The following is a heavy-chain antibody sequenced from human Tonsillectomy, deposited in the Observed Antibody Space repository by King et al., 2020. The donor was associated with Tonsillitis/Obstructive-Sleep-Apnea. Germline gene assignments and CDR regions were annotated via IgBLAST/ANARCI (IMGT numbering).Heavy chain of an antibody. CDR3: ERAYDFWSCHPNWFDP. CDR2: IYTSGST. J-gene: IGHJ5*02. Sequence: HVQLQESGPGLVKPSETLSLTCTVSGGSISSYYWSWIRQPAGKGLEWIGRIYTSGSTYYNPSLKSRVTMSVDTSKNQFSLQLSSVTAADTAVYYCERAYDFWSCHPNWFDPWGQGTLVTVSS. V-gene: IGHV4-4*07. D-gene: IGHD3-3*01. CDR1: GGSISSYY.